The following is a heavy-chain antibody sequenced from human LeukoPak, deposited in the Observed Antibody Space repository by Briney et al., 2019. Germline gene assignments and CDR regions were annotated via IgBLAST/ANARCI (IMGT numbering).Heavy chain of an antibody. J-gene: IGHJ3*02. V-gene: IGHV3-23*01. CDR1: GGSISSYY. D-gene: IGHD2-21*01. CDR2: ISGSGDST. Sequence: ETLSLTCTVSGGSISSYYWSWIRQPPGKGLEWVSAISGSGDSTYYADSVKGRFTISRDNSKNTLYLQMNSLRAEDTAVYYCAKNINIVVVFDAFDIWGQGTMVTVSS. CDR3: AKNINIVVVFDAFDI.